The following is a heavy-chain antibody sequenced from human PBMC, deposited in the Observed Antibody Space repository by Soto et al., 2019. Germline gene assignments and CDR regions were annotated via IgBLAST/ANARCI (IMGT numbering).Heavy chain of an antibody. CDR1: GGSFSGYY. CDR3: ARRGYCSGGSCYETWPLDY. D-gene: IGHD2-15*01. CDR2: INHSGST. J-gene: IGHJ4*02. Sequence: QVQLQQWGARLLKPSETLSLTCAVYGGSFSGYYWSWIRQPPGKGLEWIGEINHSGSTNYNPSLKSRVTISVATSKNQFSLKLSSVTAADTAVYYCARRGYCSGGSCYETWPLDYWGQGTLVTVSS. V-gene: IGHV4-34*01.